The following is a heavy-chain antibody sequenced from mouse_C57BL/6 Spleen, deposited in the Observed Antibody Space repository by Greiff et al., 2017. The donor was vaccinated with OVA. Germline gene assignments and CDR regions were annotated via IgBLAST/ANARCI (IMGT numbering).Heavy chain of an antibody. CDR3: ARETEGFDY. Sequence: EVKLVESGGGLVKPGGSLKLSCAASGFTFSSSAMSWVRQTPEKRLEWVATISDGGSYTYYPDNVKGRFTISRDNAKNNLYLQMSHLKSEDTAMYYCARETEGFDYWGQGTTLTVSS. CDR2: ISDGGSYT. V-gene: IGHV5-4*01. CDR1: GFTFSSSA. D-gene: IGHD4-1*01. J-gene: IGHJ2*01.